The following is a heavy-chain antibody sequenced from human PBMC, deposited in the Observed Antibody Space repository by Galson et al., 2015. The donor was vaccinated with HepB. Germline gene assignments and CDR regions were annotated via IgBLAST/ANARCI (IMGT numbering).Heavy chain of an antibody. CDR2: ITSSGGNS. CDR1: GFSFTRYA. D-gene: IGHD2-15*01. CDR3: AKDGIRVANNPYHFHY. J-gene: IGHJ4*02. Sequence: SLRLSCAASGFSFTRYAMTWVRQAPGKGLEWVSGITSSGGNSYYTDSVKGRFTVSRDNSKNTLLLHLNSLRAEDTAMYCCAKDGIRVANNPYHFHYWGQGTLVTVSS. V-gene: IGHV3-23*01.